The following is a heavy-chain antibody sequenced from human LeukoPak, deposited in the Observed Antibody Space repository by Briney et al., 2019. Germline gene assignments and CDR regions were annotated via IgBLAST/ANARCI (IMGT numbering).Heavy chain of an antibody. D-gene: IGHD2-15*01. V-gene: IGHV1-18*01. CDR3: ARDPPYCSGGICYSEGWVPFDY. CDR1: GYTFTSHG. Sequence: ASVKVSCKASGYTFTSHGISWVRQAPGQGLEWMGWISAYSGNIKYPQKLQGRVTMTTDTSTSTAYMELRSLRSDDTAVYYCARDPPYCSGGICYSEGWVPFDYWGQGTLVTVSP. J-gene: IGHJ4*02. CDR2: ISAYSGNI.